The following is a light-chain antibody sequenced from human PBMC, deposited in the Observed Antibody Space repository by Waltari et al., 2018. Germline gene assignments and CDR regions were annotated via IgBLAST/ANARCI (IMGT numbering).Light chain of an antibody. CDR1: SSDAGADNY. J-gene: IGLJ2*01. Sequence: QSALTQPPPASGSPGHSVTISCTGTSSDAGADNYVPWYQQHPGKAPKLMIYEVSKRPSGVPVRFSGFKSGNTASLTVSGLQAEDEADYYCNSYGGSNNFVVFGGGTKLTVL. CDR3: NSYGGSNNFVV. CDR2: EVS. V-gene: IGLV2-8*01.